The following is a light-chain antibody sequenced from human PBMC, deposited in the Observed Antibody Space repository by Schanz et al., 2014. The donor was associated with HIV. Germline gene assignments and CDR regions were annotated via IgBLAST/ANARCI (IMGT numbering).Light chain of an antibody. Sequence: QSALTQPASVSGSPGQSVTISCTGTSSDIGAYNYVSWYQHHPGKAPKLMIYDVNERPSGVPARFSGFKSGDTASLTVSGLQPDDEADYYCSSYAGSKHWLFGGGTKLTVL. CDR2: DVN. V-gene: IGLV2-8*01. CDR1: SSDIGAYNY. J-gene: IGLJ2*01. CDR3: SSYAGSKHWL.